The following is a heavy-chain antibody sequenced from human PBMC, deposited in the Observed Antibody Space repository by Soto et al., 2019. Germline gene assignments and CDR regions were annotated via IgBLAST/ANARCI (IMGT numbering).Heavy chain of an antibody. J-gene: IGHJ4*02. CDR1: GGTFNNYA. D-gene: IGHD5-12*01. V-gene: IGHV1-69*01. Sequence: QVQLVQSGAEVKKPGSSVKVSCKASGGTFNNYAISWVRQAPGQGLEWMGGIIPIIGTADYAHKFQGRLVIIADEATGSTFLELSSLRSEDTALYYCARGGVDVVATSALDDWGQGTLVTVSS. CDR3: ARGGVDVVATSALDD. CDR2: IIPIIGTA.